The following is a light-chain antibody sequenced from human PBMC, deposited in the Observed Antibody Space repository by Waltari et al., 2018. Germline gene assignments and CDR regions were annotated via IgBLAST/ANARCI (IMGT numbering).Light chain of an antibody. V-gene: IGLV1-47*01. CDR3: ATWDDSLNSPV. CDR1: SSNIGSNY. J-gene: IGLJ2*01. Sequence: QSVLTQPPSASATPGQRVTISCSGSSSNIGSNYVYWYQQVPGTAPKLLIYRNNQRPQGVPDRFSGSKSGTSASLANSGPRSEDEADYYCATWDDSLNSPVFGGGTKLTVL. CDR2: RNN.